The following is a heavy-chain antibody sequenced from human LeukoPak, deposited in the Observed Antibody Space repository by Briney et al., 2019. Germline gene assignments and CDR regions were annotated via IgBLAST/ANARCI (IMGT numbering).Heavy chain of an antibody. CDR3: ARHRVYYYDSSGYLGYFDY. V-gene: IGHV4-39*01. CDR2: IYYSGST. D-gene: IGHD3-22*01. CDR1: GGSISSSSYY. J-gene: IGHJ4*02. Sequence: PSETLSLTCTVSGGSISSSSYYWGWIRQPPGKGLEWIGSIYYSGSTYYNPSLKSRVTISVDTSKNQFSLKLSSVTAADTAVYYCARHRVYYYDSSGYLGYFDYWGQGTLVTVSS.